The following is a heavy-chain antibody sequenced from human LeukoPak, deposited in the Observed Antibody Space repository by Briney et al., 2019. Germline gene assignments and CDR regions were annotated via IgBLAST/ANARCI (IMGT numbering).Heavy chain of an antibody. J-gene: IGHJ6*02. CDR2: TYYRSKWYS. D-gene: IGHD6-13*01. CDR3: ARETGYEAAGYYYGMDV. CDR1: GDSVSSNSAA. V-gene: IGHV6-1*01. Sequence: HSQTLSLTCAISGDSVSSNSAAWNWIRQSPSRGLEWLGRTYYRSKWYSDYAVSVKSRITINPDTSKNQFSLQLNSVTPEDTAVYYCARETGYEAAGYYYGMDVWGQGTTVTVSS.